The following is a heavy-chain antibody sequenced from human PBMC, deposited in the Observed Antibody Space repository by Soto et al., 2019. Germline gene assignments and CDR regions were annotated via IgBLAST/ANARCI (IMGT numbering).Heavy chain of an antibody. CDR2: ISGSGGST. V-gene: IGHV3-23*01. CDR1: GFTFSSYA. CDR3: AKLRCVEICSGFDY. J-gene: IGHJ4*02. Sequence: EVQLLESGGGLVQPGGSLRLSCAASGFTFSSYAMTWVRQAPGKGLEWVSTISGSGGSTYYADSVKGRFTISRDSSKNTLYVQMNILRADDTAVYYCAKLRCVEICSGFDYWGQGALVTVSS. D-gene: IGHD1-1*01.